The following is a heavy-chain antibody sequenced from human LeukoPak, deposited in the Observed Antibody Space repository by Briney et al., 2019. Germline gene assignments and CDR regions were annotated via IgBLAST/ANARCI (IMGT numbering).Heavy chain of an antibody. D-gene: IGHD6-19*01. CDR3: ARDDFSSGWSLFVY. CDR2: ISSSSSYT. Sequence: NPAGSLRLSCAASGFTFSDYYMSWIRQAPGKGLEWVSYISSSSSYTNYADSVKGRFTISRDNAKNSLYLQMNSLRAEDTAVYYCARDDFSSGWSLFVYWGEGTLVTVSS. CDR1: GFTFSDYY. J-gene: IGHJ4*02. V-gene: IGHV3-11*06.